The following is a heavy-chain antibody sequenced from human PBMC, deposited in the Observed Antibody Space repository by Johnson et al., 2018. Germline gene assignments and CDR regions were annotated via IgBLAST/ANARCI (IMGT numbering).Heavy chain of an antibody. Sequence: QLVESGGGVVQPGRSLRLSCAASGFTFSSYGMHWVRQAPGQGLEWVAVISYDGSNKYYADSVKGRFTISRDNSKNTLYLQMNSVRTEDTAVYYCGKVLGGVYDRSGYYAMDVWGQGTTVTVSS. V-gene: IGHV3-30*18. CDR3: GKVLGGVYDRSGYYAMDV. CDR2: ISYDGSNK. CDR1: GFTFSSYG. D-gene: IGHD3-22*01. J-gene: IGHJ6*02.